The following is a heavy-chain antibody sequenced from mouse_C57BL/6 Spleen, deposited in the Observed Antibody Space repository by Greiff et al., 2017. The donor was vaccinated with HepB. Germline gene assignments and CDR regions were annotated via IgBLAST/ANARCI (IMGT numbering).Heavy chain of an antibody. Sequence: VQLQQSGAELVKPGASVKISCKASGYAFSSYWMNWVKQRPGKGLEWIGQIYPGDGDTNYNGKFKGKATLTADKSSSTAYLQLSSLTSEDSAVYFCARRAQARYFDVWGTGTTVTVSS. CDR3: ARRAQARYFDV. CDR2: IYPGDGDT. V-gene: IGHV1-80*01. J-gene: IGHJ1*03. D-gene: IGHD3-2*02. CDR1: GYAFSSYW.